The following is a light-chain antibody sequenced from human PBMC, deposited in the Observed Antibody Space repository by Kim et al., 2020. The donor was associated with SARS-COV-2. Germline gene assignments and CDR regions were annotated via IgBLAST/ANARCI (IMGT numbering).Light chain of an antibody. CDR1: KLGDKY. J-gene: IGLJ2*01. V-gene: IGLV3-1*01. CDR3: QAWDSSTVV. Sequence: SSSPGQTASITCSGDKLGDKYACWYQQKPGQTPVLVNYQASKRPSGIPERFSGSNSGNTATLTISGTQAMDEADYYCQAWDSSTVVFGGGTQLTVL. CDR2: QAS.